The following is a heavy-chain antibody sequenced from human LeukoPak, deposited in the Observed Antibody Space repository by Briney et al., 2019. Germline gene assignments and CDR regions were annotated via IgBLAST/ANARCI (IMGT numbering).Heavy chain of an antibody. J-gene: IGHJ1*01. CDR2: ISWNSGSI. CDR3: AKATAVAGPSEYFQH. CDR1: GFTFDDYA. D-gene: IGHD6-19*01. V-gene: IGHV3-9*01. Sequence: GGSLRPSCAASGFTFDDYAMHWVRQAPGKGLEWVSGISWNSGSIGYADSVKGRFTISRDNAKNSLYLQMNSLRAEDTALYYCAKATAVAGPSEYFQHWGQGTLVTVSS.